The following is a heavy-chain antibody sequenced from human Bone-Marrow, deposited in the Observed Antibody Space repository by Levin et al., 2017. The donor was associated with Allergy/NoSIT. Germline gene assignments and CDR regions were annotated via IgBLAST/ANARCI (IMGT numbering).Heavy chain of an antibody. CDR3: ARSEAYYDILTGYSRGGRFDY. V-gene: IGHV4-31*03. Sequence: SQTLSLTCTVSGGSISSGGYYWSWIRQHPGKGLEWIGYIYYSGSTYYNPSLKSRVTISVDTSKNQFSLKLSSVTAADTAVYYCARSEAYYDILTGYSRGGRFDYWGQGTLVTVSS. CDR1: GGSISSGGYY. CDR2: IYYSGST. J-gene: IGHJ4*02. D-gene: IGHD3-9*01.